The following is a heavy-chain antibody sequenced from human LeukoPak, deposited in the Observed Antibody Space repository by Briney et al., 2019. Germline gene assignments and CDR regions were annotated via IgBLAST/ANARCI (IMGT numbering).Heavy chain of an antibody. V-gene: IGHV3-49*03. CDR2: IRSKAYGGTT. D-gene: IGHD3-10*01. J-gene: IGHJ3*02. Sequence: GGSLRLSCTASGFTFGDYAMTWFRQAPGKGLEWVGFIRSKAYGGTTEYAASVKGRFTISRDDSKSIAYLQMNSLKTEDTAVYYCTRDFHYYGSGSYSPDAFDIWGQGTMVTVSS. CDR3: TRDFHYYGSGSYSPDAFDI. CDR1: GFTFGDYA.